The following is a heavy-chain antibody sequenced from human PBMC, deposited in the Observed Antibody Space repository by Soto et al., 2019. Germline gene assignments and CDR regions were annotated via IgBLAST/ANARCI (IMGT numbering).Heavy chain of an antibody. D-gene: IGHD2-15*01. CDR1: GFTVSSNY. J-gene: IGHJ4*02. CDR2: IYSGGST. V-gene: IGHV3-53*01. CDR3: AREYCSGGSCYVDY. Sequence: AGGSLRLSCAASGFTVSSNYMSWVRQAPGKGLEWVSVIYSGGSTYYADSVKGRFTISRDNSKNTLYLQMNSLRAEGTAVYYCAREYCSGGSCYVDYWGQGTLVTVSS.